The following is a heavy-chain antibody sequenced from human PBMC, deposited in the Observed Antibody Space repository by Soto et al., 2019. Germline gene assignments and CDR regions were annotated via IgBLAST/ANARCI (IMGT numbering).Heavy chain of an antibody. CDR3: AREEVAIIGGYQEPGIAALRAFDI. V-gene: IGHV4-59*11. CDR2: VNYNGNT. D-gene: IGHD6-13*01. CDR1: GGSMSSHS. Sequence: SETLSLTCTVSGGSMSSHSWTWIRQSPGKGLEWIGYVNYNGNTNYNPALKSRVTISVDTSKKQFSLKLRAVTAADTAVYYCAREEVAIIGGYQEPGIAALRAFDIWGQGTMVTVSS. J-gene: IGHJ3*02.